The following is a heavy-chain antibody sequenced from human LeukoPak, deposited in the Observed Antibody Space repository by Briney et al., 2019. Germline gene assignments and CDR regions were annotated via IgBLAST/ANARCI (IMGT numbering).Heavy chain of an antibody. J-gene: IGHJ4*02. CDR2: ISYDGSNK. V-gene: IGHV3-30*03. Sequence: PGGSLRLSCAASGFTFSSYGMHWVRQAPGKGLEWVAVISYDGSNKYYADSVKGRFTISRDNSKNTLYLQMNSLRAEDTAVYYCAIPDADYYDSSGYFFDYWGQGTLVTVSS. CDR3: AIPDADYYDSSGYFFDY. CDR1: GFTFSSYG. D-gene: IGHD3-22*01.